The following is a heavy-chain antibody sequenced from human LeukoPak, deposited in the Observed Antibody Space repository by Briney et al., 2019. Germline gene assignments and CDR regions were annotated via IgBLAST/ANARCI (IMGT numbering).Heavy chain of an antibody. J-gene: IGHJ4*02. CDR2: ISSSNSIYI. V-gene: IGHV3-21*01. Sequence: PGGSLRLSCAVSGFTFSSYTMSWVRQAPWKALEWVSSISSSNSIYIYYAESVRGRFTISRANARNSLYLQMNCLRAEDTAVYYCATTPEDKWFGETLDYWGQGTLVTVSS. CDR3: ATTPEDKWFGETLDY. D-gene: IGHD3-10*01. CDR1: GFTFSSYT.